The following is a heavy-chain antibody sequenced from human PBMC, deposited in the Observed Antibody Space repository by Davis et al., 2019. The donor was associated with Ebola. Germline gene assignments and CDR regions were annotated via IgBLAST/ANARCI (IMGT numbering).Heavy chain of an antibody. V-gene: IGHV1-69*13. CDR3: ARGRRGDGVIAKDNWFDP. CDR1: GGTFSSYA. Sequence: SVKVSCKASGGTFSSYAISWVRQAPGQGLEWMGGIIPIFGTANYAQKFQGRVTITADESTSTAYMELSSLRSEDTAVYYCARGRRGDGVIAKDNWFDPWGQGTLVTVSS. J-gene: IGHJ5*02. CDR2: IIPIFGTA. D-gene: IGHD2-21*01.